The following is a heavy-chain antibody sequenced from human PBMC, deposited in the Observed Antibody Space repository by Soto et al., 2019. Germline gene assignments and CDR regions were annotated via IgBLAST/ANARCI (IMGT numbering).Heavy chain of an antibody. CDR3: AREASAVLSFDY. Sequence: ASVKVSCKASGYIVTAYSMHWVRQAPGQGLEWMGWINPNSGDTHYAQRFQGRVTMTMDTSITTAYMELSGLRSDDTAVYYCAREASAVLSFDYWGQGTLVTVSS. CDR1: GYIVTAYS. J-gene: IGHJ4*02. V-gene: IGHV1-2*02. D-gene: IGHD6-19*01. CDR2: INPNSGDT.